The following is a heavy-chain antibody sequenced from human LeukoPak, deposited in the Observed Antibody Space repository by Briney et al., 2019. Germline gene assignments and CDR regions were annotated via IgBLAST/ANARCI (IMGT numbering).Heavy chain of an antibody. D-gene: IGHD3-22*01. CDR2: ISYDGSNK. CDR1: GFTFSSYG. J-gene: IGHJ4*02. CDR3: AKDSVYYDSSGCNY. V-gene: IGHV3-30*18. Sequence: GRSLRLSCAASGFTFSSYGMHWVRQAPGKELAWVAVISYDGSNKYYADSVKGRFTISRDNSKNTLYLQMNSLRAEDTAVYYCAKDSVYYDSSGCNYWGQGTLVTVSS.